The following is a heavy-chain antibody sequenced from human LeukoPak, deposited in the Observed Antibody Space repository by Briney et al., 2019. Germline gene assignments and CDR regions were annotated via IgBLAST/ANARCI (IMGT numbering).Heavy chain of an antibody. CDR3: ARAHYYGSGTRLDY. CDR2: INSDGSST. J-gene: IGHJ4*02. Sequence: GGSLRLSCAASGFTFSSYWMHWVRQAPGKGLVWVSRINSDGSSTSYADSVKGRFTISRDNAKNTLYLQMNSLRAEDTAVYYCARAHYYGSGTRLDYWGQGTLVTVSS. V-gene: IGHV3-74*01. D-gene: IGHD3-10*01. CDR1: GFTFSSYW.